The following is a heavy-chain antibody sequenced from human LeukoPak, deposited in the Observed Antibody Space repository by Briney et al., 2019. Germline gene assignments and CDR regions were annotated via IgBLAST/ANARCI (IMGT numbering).Heavy chain of an antibody. CDR2: IKEDGSEK. CDR3: ARDETRRFDY. CDR1: GFTFSNYG. V-gene: IGHV3-7*01. Sequence: PGGSLRLSCAVSGFTFSNYGITCVGQAPGKGLEWVANIKEDGSEKYYVDSVKGRFTISKDNAHNSLYLQMNSLRVEDTAVYYCARDETRRFDYWGQGTLVTVSS. J-gene: IGHJ4*02.